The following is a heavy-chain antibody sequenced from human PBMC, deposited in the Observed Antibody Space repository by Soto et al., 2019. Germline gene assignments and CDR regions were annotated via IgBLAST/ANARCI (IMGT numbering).Heavy chain of an antibody. CDR1: GGSISSSSYY. J-gene: IGHJ3*02. CDR2: IYYSGST. Sequence: SETLSLTCTVSGGSISSSSYYWGWIRQPPGKGLEWIGSIYYSGSTYYNPFLKSRVTISVDTSKNQFSLKLSSVTAADTAVYYCARPRITMVRGVIVGAFDIWGQGTMVTVSS. CDR3: ARPRITMVRGVIVGAFDI. V-gene: IGHV4-39*01. D-gene: IGHD3-10*01.